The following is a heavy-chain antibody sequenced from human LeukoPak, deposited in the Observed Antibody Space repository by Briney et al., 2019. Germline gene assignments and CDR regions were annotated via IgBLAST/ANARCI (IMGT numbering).Heavy chain of an antibody. V-gene: IGHV4-34*01. CDR2: INHSGDT. CDR3: ARGPGTVGLSP. D-gene: IGHD1/OR15-1a*01. J-gene: IGHJ5*02. CDR1: GTSFTHYY. Sequence: WETLSLTCNVSGTSFTHYYWSWIRQTPDKGLEWIGQINHSGDTSYNPSLRSRVTLSVDSSKNQFSLKVTSVTAADTGVYYCARGPGTVGLSPWGQGTLVTVSS.